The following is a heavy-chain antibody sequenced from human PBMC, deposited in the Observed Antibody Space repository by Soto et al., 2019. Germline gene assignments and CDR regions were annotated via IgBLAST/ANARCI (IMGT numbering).Heavy chain of an antibody. CDR2: IKEDGSEK. V-gene: IGHV3-7*03. CDR3: ARYRSLDP. J-gene: IGHJ5*02. Sequence: PVGSLRLSCADSGFILRNAWMSWVRQAPGMGLQWVASIKEDGSEKYYVDPVKGRFTISRENAKNSLYLQMNSLRAEDTAVYYCARYRSLDPWGQGILVTVSS. D-gene: IGHD3-16*02. CDR1: GFILRNAW.